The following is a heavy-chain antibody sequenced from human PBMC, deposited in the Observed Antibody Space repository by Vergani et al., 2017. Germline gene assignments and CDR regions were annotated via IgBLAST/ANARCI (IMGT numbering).Heavy chain of an antibody. CDR2: ISAYNGNT. V-gene: IGHV1-18*04. J-gene: IGHJ4*02. D-gene: IGHD2-15*01. Sequence: QVQLVQSGAEVKTPGASVKVSCKASGYTFTSYGISWVRQAPGQGLEWMGWISAYNGNTNYEQKLQGRVTMPTDTSTSTAYMELRSLRSDDTAVYYCARDWCSGGSCYSAYLDYWGQGTLVTVSS. CDR3: ARDWCSGGSCYSAYLDY. CDR1: GYTFTSYG.